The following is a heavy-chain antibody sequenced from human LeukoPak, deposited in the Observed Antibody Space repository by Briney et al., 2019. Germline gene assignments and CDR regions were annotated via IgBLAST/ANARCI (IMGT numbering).Heavy chain of an antibody. CDR3: AISPRRYSYGDYYYYYYMDV. V-gene: IGHV1-2*02. CDR2: INPNSGGT. Sequence: RASVKVSCKASGYTFTGYFIHWVRQAPGQGLEWMGWINPNSGGTNYAQKFQGRVTMTRDTSISTAYMELSRLRSDDTAVYYCAISPRRYSYGDYYYYYYMDVWGKGTSVTVSS. J-gene: IGHJ6*03. D-gene: IGHD5-18*01. CDR1: GYTFTGYF.